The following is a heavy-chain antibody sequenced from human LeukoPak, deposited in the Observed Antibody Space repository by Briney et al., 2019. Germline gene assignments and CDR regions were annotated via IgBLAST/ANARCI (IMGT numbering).Heavy chain of an antibody. CDR2: ISSTGNTI. D-gene: IGHD3-22*01. Sequence: PGGSLSLSCVASGFTFSDYSMIWVRQAPGKGMEWVSSISSTGNTIYYADSVRGRLTISRDSAKNSLFLHMHSLRAEDTATYYCASLRWIDSTGYYIWGQGTLVTVSS. CDR3: ASLRWIDSTGYYI. J-gene: IGHJ4*02. V-gene: IGHV3-11*01. CDR1: GFTFSDYS.